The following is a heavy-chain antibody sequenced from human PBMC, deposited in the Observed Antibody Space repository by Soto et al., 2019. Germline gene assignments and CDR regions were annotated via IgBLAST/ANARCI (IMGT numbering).Heavy chain of an antibody. Sequence: GGSLRLSCVDSRFTFSTDWMTWVRQPPGRGLEWVGRIKSKADGGTADYAAPVKGRFTISRDDSRNTLYLQMNSLKTEDTAVYYCTAMNDRDAFNIWGPGTMVTVS. D-gene: IGHD1-1*01. J-gene: IGHJ3*02. CDR1: RFTFSTDW. CDR3: TAMNDRDAFNI. V-gene: IGHV3-15*01. CDR2: IKSKADGGTA.